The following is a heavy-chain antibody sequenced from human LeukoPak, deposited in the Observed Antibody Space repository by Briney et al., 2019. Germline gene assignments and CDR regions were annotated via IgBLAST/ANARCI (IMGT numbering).Heavy chain of an antibody. CDR1: GFTFSSYA. CDR3: AKDLRFLEWLSKFDY. Sequence: PGGSLRLSCAASGFTFSSYAMSWVCQAPGKGLEWVSAISGSGGSTYYADSVKGRFTISRDNSKNTLYLQMNSLRAEDTAVYYCAKDLRFLEWLSKFDYWGQGTLVTVSS. V-gene: IGHV3-23*01. CDR2: ISGSGGST. J-gene: IGHJ4*02. D-gene: IGHD3-3*01.